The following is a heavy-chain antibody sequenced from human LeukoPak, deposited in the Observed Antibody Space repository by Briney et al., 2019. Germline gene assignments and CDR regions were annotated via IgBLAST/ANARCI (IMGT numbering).Heavy chain of an antibody. V-gene: IGHV3-23*01. Sequence: PGGSLRLSCAASGFTFNSFAMSWVRQAPGKGLEWVSVISGSGGSTYYADSVKGRFTISRDNPKNTLYLQMNSLRAEDTAVYYCANESPFLDYWGQGTLVTVSS. CDR3: ANESPFLDY. CDR1: GFTFNSFA. CDR2: ISGSGGST. J-gene: IGHJ4*02.